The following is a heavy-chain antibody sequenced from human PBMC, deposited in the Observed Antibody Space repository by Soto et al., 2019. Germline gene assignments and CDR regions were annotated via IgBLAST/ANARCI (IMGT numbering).Heavy chain of an antibody. Sequence: PSETLSVSCTVSVGSISIYYWSWIRQPPGKGLEWIGYIYYSGSTNYNPSLKSRVTISVDTSKNQFSLKLSSVTAADTAVYYCARVAHEMATIDYWGQGTMVTVSS. CDR1: VGSISIYY. CDR3: ARVAHEMATIDY. V-gene: IGHV4-59*01. J-gene: IGHJ4*02. D-gene: IGHD5-12*01. CDR2: IYYSGST.